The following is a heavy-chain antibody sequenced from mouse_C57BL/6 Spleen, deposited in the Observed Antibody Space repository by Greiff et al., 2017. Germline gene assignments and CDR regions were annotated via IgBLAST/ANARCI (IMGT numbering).Heavy chain of an antibody. D-gene: IGHD1-1*01. CDR3: TRGDYSGPYCDD. V-gene: IGHV5-9-1*02. Sequence: EVHLVESGEGLVKPGGSLKLSCAASGFTFRSYAMSWVRQTPEKRLEWVAYISSGGDYIYYADTVKGRFTISRDNARNTLYLQMSSLKSEDTAMYYCTRGDYSGPYCDDWGQGTTLTVSS. CDR1: GFTFRSYA. J-gene: IGHJ2*01. CDR2: ISSGGDYI.